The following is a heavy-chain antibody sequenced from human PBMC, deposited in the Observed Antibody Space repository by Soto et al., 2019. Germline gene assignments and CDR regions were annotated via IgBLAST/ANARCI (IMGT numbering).Heavy chain of an antibody. CDR1: GFTFSDYY. J-gene: IGHJ2*01. V-gene: IGHV3-11*03. D-gene: IGHD3-9*01. CDR3: ARVIFYGIPNWYFDL. CDR2: ISSSSSYT. Sequence: GGSLRLSCAASGFTFSDYYMSWIRQAPGKGLEWVSYISSSSSYTNYADSVKGRFTISRDNAKNSLYLQMNSLRAEDTAVYYCARVIFYGIPNWYFDLWGRGTLVTVSS.